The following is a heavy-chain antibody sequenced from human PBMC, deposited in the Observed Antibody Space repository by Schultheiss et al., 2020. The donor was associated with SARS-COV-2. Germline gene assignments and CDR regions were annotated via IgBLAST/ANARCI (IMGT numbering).Heavy chain of an antibody. V-gene: IGHV3-64D*06. J-gene: IGHJ4*02. CDR3: VKESIVVVPASFDY. CDR2: ISSNGGST. D-gene: IGHD2-2*01. Sequence: GESLKISCAASGFTFSSYAMSWVRQAPGKGLEYVSAISSNGGSTYYADSVKGRFTISRDNSKNTLYLQMSSLRAEDTAVYYCVKESIVVVPASFDYWGQGTLVTVSS. CDR1: GFTFSSYA.